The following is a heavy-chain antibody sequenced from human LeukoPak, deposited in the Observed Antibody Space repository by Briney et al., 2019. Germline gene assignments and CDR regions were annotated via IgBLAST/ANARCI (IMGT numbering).Heavy chain of an antibody. J-gene: IGHJ4*02. V-gene: IGHV3-48*01. CDR3: ARDYSSGWGNLDY. Sequence: QAGGSLRLSCSASGFIFSTHSMNWVRQTPGKGLEWVSYISGGSSAIYYADSVKGRFTISRDNAKNSLYLQMNNLRAEDTAVYYCARDYSSGWGNLDYWGQGTLVTVSS. CDR1: GFIFSTHS. CDR2: ISGGSSAI. D-gene: IGHD6-19*01.